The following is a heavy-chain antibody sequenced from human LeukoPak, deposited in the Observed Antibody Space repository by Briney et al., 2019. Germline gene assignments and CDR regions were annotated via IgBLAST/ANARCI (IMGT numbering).Heavy chain of an antibody. Sequence: PGGSLRLSCAASGFTFSTYSMNWVRRAPGKGLERVSSISSSSSYMYYADSVKGRFTISRDNAKNSLYLQMNSLRAEDTAVYYCARVTVLLWFGETSDYYYMDVWGKGTTVTVSS. J-gene: IGHJ6*03. CDR2: ISSSSSYM. D-gene: IGHD3-10*01. CDR3: ARVTVLLWFGETSDYYYMDV. CDR1: GFTFSTYS. V-gene: IGHV3-21*01.